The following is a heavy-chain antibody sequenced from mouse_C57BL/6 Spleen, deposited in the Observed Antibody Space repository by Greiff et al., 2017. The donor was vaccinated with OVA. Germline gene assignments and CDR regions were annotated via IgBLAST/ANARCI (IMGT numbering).Heavy chain of an antibody. CDR2: INPNNGGT. Sequence: VQLQQSGPELVKPGASVKISCKASGYTFTDYYMNWVKQSHGKSLEWIGDINPNNGGTSYNQKFKGKATLTVDKSSSTAYMELRSLTSEDSAVYYCARNLYYSNYVIAYWGQGTLVTVSA. D-gene: IGHD2-5*01. J-gene: IGHJ3*01. CDR3: ARNLYYSNYVIAY. CDR1: GYTFTDYY. V-gene: IGHV1-26*01.